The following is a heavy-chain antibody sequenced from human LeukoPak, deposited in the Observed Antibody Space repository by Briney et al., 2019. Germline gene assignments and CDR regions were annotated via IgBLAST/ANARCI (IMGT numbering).Heavy chain of an antibody. Sequence: SSVKVSCKASGGTFSSYAISWVRQAPGQGLEWMGGIIPIFGTANYAQKFQGRVTITVDESTSTAYMELSSLRSEDTAVYYCAESITIFGVVIDSWFDPWGQGTLVTVSS. CDR2: IIPIFGTA. D-gene: IGHD3-3*01. V-gene: IGHV1-69*01. CDR3: AESITIFGVVIDSWFDP. CDR1: GGTFSSYA. J-gene: IGHJ5*02.